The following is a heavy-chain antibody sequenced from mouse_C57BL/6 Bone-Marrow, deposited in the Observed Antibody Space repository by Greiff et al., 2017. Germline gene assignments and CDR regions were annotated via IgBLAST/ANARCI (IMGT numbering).Heavy chain of an antibody. J-gene: IGHJ1*03. D-gene: IGHD1-1*01. CDR2: ISPRDGST. CDR1: GSTFTSYD. Sequence: QVQLQQSGPELVKPGASVKLSCKASGSTFTSYDINWVKQRPGQGLEWIGWISPRDGSTKSNEKFKGKATLTVYTYSSTAYMGLHSLTSEDSAVHFCARLEFDGSSGDWYFEVWGKGQTVTVSS. V-gene: IGHV1-85*01. CDR3: ARLEFDGSSGDWYFEV.